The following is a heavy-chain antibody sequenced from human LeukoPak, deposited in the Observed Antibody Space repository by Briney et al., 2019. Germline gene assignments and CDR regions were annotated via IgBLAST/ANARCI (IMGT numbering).Heavy chain of an antibody. CDR3: ARVPRSYYYYYYMDV. CDR1: GGSISSYY. V-gene: IGHV4-59*01. CDR2: IYYSGST. J-gene: IGHJ6*03. Sequence: SETLSLTCTVSGGSISSYYWSWIRQPPGKGLEWIGYIYYSGSTNYNPSLKSRVTISADTAKNQFSLKLSSVTAADTAVYYCARVPRSYYYYYYMDVWGKGTTVTVSS.